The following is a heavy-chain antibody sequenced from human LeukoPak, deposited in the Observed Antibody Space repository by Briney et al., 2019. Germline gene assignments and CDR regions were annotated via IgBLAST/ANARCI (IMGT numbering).Heavy chain of an antibody. CDR1: GFPFDRYW. D-gene: IGHD3-16*01. CDR2: IKHDGSEK. J-gene: IGHJ4*02. V-gene: IGHV3-7*01. CDR3: ARQPIYEAYFDF. Sequence: GGSLRLPSAASGFPFDRYWMSWVRLAPGKGLEWVANIKHDGSEKTFVDSVKGRFTISRNNAENSLYLQMNSLRAEDTAVYYCARQPIYEAYFDFWGQGTLVTVSS.